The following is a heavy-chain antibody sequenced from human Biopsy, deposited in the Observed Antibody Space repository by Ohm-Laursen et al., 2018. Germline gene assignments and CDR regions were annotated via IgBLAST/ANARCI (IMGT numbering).Heavy chain of an antibody. Sequence: AASVSASCKVCRYTFAGYYLHWVRQAPGHGLEWMGWINPNSGNANYAQSFQGRLTVTRDTSISTAYMELTSLTFDDTAIYYCARVPAYPSIDGYYGLDLWGQGTTVIVSS. D-gene: IGHD3-9*01. CDR2: INPNSGNA. V-gene: IGHV1-2*02. CDR3: ARVPAYPSIDGYYGLDL. J-gene: IGHJ6*02. CDR1: RYTFAGYY.